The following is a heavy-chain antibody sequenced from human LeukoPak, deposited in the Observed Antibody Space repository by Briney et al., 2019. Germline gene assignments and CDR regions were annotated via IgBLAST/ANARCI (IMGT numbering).Heavy chain of an antibody. CDR2: INSRSTTI. CDR1: GLTFSTRV. CDR3: AGSGARADY. D-gene: IGHD1-26*01. V-gene: IGHV3-48*01. J-gene: IGHJ4*02. Sequence: GASLRLSCTASGLTFSTRVMHWVRQAPGKGLEWVSYINSRSTTIYYADAVKGRFTISRDNAKNLLYLEMNSLKAEDAAVYFCAGSGARADYWGPGTLVIVSS.